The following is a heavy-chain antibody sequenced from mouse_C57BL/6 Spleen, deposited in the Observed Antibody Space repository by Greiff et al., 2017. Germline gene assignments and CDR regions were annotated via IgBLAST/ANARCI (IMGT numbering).Heavy chain of an antibody. J-gene: IGHJ2*01. V-gene: IGHV1-82*01. D-gene: IGHD2-3*01. CDR1: GYAFSSSW. CDR3: ARGGYDGYYFDY. CDR2: IYPGDGDT. Sequence: VKLMESGPELVKPGASVKISCKASGYAFSSSWMNWVKQRPGKGLEWIGRIYPGDGDTNYNGKFKGKDTLTAYKSSSTSYMQLGSLTSDDSAVYFCARGGYDGYYFDYWGQGTTLTVFS.